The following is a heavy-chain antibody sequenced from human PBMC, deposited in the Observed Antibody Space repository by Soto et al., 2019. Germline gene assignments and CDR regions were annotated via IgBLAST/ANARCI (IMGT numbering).Heavy chain of an antibody. J-gene: IGHJ6*02. CDR1: GFTFSSYS. D-gene: IGHD1-7*01. V-gene: IGHV3-21*01. CDR2: ISSSSSYI. CDR3: ARDDNWNYRGRGMDV. Sequence: EVQLVESGGGLVKPGGSLRLSCAASGFTFSSYSMNWVRQAPGKGLEWVSSISSSSSYIYYADSVKGRFTISRDNAKNSRYLQMNSLRAEDTAVYYWARDDNWNYRGRGMDVWGQGTTVTVSS.